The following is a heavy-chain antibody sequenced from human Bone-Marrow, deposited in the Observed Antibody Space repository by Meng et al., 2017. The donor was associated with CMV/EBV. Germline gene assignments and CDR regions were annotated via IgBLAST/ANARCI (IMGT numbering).Heavy chain of an antibody. CDR1: GFTFSSYA. J-gene: IGHJ4*02. CDR3: AKDRKISIAARPAVFYFVY. Sequence: GGSLRLSCAASGFTFSSYAMSWVRQAPGKGLEWVSAISGSGGSTYYADSVKGRFTISRDNSKNTLYLQMNSLRAEDTAVYYCAKDRKISIAARPAVFYFVYWGQGQLVNVSS. CDR2: ISGSGGST. D-gene: IGHD6-6*01. V-gene: IGHV3-23*01.